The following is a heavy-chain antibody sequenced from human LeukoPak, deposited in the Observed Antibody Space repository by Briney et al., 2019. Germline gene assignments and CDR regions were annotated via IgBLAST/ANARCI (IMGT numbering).Heavy chain of an antibody. CDR2: IYYSGST. V-gene: IGHV4-59*01. Sequence: SETLSLTCTVSGGSISSDCWSWIRQPPGKGLEWIGYIYYSGSTNYNPSLKSRVTISVDTSKNQFSLKLSSVTAADTAVYYCARDRGYCSGGSCSRWFDPWGQGTLVTVSS. CDR1: GGSISSDC. CDR3: ARDRGYCSGGSCSRWFDP. D-gene: IGHD2-15*01. J-gene: IGHJ5*02.